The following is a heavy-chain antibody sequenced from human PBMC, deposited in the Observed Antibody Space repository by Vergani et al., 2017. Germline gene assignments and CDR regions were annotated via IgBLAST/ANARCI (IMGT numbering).Heavy chain of an antibody. V-gene: IGHV4-61*02. CDR1: GGSISSGSYY. Sequence: QVQLQESGPGLVRPSQTLSLTCTVPGGSISSGSYYWSWFRQPPGKGLEWIGRFYTGGGTTSNPSLKSRVTISVDTSKNQVSLQLSSVTAADTAVYYCARDPLYSTTWPFLRHDMDVWGQGTTVTVSS. D-gene: IGHD5-18*01. J-gene: IGHJ6*02. CDR2: FYTGGGT. CDR3: ARDPLYSTTWPFLRHDMDV.